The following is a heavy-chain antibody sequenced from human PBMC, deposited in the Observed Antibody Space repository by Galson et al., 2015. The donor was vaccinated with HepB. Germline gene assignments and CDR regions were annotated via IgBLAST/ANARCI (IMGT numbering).Heavy chain of an antibody. V-gene: IGHV3-21*01. CDR2: ISSRGNI. CDR1: GFPFSSYS. J-gene: IGHJ5*02. D-gene: IGHD1-1*01. Sequence: SLRLSCAGSGFPFSSYSMNWVRQAPGKGLDWVSSISSRGNIYYSDSVRGRFTISRDNAKNSVFLQMNNLRVEDTAVYYCARDPGNSRPWGQGTLVTVSS. CDR3: ARDPGNSRP.